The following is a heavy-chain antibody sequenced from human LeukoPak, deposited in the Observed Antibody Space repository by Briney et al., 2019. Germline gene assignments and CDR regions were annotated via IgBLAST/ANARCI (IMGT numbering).Heavy chain of an antibody. Sequence: SETLSLTCTVSGGSISSYYWSWIRQPPGKGLEWIGYIYYSGSTNYNPSLKSRVTISVDTSKNQFSLKLSSVTAADTAVYYCARRPSTSMVRGAPGWFDPWGQGTLVTVSS. CDR1: GGSISSYY. CDR3: ARRPSTSMVRGAPGWFDP. V-gene: IGHV4-59*08. J-gene: IGHJ5*02. CDR2: IYYSGST. D-gene: IGHD3-10*01.